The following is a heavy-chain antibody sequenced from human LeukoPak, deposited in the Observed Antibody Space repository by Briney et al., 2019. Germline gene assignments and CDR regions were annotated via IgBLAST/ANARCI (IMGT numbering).Heavy chain of an antibody. V-gene: IGHV3-74*03. J-gene: IGHJ4*02. D-gene: IGHD4-17*01. CDR3: VRGLRGPDY. CDR2: INNDGRGT. Sequence: GGSLRLSCAASGFAFSGFWMHWVRHAPQKGLVWVSRINNDGRGTVYADSVKGRFTISRDNAKNTLYLQMNSLRVEDTAMYYCVRGLRGPDYWGQGTLVTVSS. CDR1: GFAFSGFW.